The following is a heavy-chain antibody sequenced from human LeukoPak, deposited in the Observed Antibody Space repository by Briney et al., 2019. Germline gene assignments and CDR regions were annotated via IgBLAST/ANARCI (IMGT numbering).Heavy chain of an antibody. Sequence: PSETLSLTCTVSGGSINSYYWSWVRQPPGKGLEWIGYIYYSGNTNYNPSLKSRVSISIDTSKNQLSLQLSSVTAADTAVYYCARDRDSSGLRDFDLWGRGTLVTVSA. V-gene: IGHV4-59*01. CDR3: ARDRDSSGLRDFDL. CDR2: IYYSGNT. J-gene: IGHJ2*01. CDR1: GGSINSYY. D-gene: IGHD3-22*01.